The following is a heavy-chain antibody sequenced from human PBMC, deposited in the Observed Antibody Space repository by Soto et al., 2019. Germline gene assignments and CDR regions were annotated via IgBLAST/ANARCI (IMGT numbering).Heavy chain of an antibody. CDR2: IYYSGST. CDR1: GGSVSSGSYY. CDR3: ARGMDHQVVPAAIIPYYYYYYGMDV. J-gene: IGHJ6*02. V-gene: IGHV4-61*01. D-gene: IGHD2-2*01. Sequence: SEPLSLTCTVSGGSVSSGSYYWSWIRQPPGKGLEWMGYIYYSGSTNYNPSLKSRVTISVDTSKNQSSLKLSSVTAADTAVYYCARGMDHQVVPAAIIPYYYYYYGMDVWGQGTTVTVSS.